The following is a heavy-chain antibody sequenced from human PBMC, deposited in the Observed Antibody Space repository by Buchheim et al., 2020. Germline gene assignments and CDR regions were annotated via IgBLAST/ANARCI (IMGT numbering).Heavy chain of an antibody. V-gene: IGHV5-51*01. Sequence: EVQLVQSGAEVKKPGESLKISCRGSGYSFTTYWIAWVRQMPGQGLEWMGIIYPDDSDTRDSPSFQGQVTISVDKSHSTAYLQWSSLKASDTAMYYCARLGEGVGATPYNWFDPWGQGAL. D-gene: IGHD1-26*01. J-gene: IGHJ5*02. CDR2: IYPDDSDT. CDR1: GYSFTTYW. CDR3: ARLGEGVGATPYNWFDP.